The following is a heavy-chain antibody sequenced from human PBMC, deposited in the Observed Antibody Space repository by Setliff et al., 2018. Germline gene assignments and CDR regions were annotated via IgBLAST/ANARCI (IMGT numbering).Heavy chain of an antibody. CDR1: GYSFSIYW. V-gene: IGHV5-51*01. Sequence: PGESLTISCKGSGYSFSIYWIGWVRQMPGKGLEWMGIIYPGDSDTIYRPSFRGQVTISADKSISTAYLQWSSLKASGTAMYYCARRAGDAFDIWGQGTMVTVSS. CDR3: ARRAGDAFDI. CDR2: IYPGDSDT. J-gene: IGHJ3*02.